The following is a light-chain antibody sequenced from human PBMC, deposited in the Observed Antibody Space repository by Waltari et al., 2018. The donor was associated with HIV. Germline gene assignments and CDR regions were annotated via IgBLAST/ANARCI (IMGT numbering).Light chain of an antibody. Sequence: QSALTQPRSVSGSPGQSVTISCTGTSSDVGGYNYVSWYQQHPGKAPKLMIYDVSKRPSGVPDRFSGSKSGNTASLTISGLQAEDDADYYCCSYAGSYGVVFGGGTKLTVL. V-gene: IGLV2-11*01. CDR1: SSDVGGYNY. CDR3: CSYAGSYGVV. CDR2: DVS. J-gene: IGLJ2*01.